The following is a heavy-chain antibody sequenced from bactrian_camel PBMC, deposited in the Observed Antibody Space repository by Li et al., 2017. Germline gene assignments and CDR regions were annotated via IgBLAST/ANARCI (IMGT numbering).Heavy chain of an antibody. CDR3: TRETQWVGYHEFAEY. J-gene: IGHJ4*01. CDR1: GHTYSSNC. CDR2: IGSSGST. D-gene: IGHD5*01. V-gene: IGHV3S53*01. Sequence: HVQLVESGGGSVQPGGSLRLSCGASGHTYSSNCMGWFRQAPGKEREGVAIIGSSGSTGYADSVKGRFTISRDSAKNTLYLQLNSLTREDSAMYYCTRETQWVGYHEFAEYWGQGTQVTVS.